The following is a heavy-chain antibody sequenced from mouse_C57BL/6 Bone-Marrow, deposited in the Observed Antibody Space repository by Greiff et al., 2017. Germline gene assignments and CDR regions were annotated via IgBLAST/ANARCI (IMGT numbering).Heavy chain of an antibody. V-gene: IGHV2-2*01. J-gene: IGHJ4*01. Sequence: QVQLKESGPGLVQPSQSLSITCTVSGFSLTSYGVHWVRPSPGKGLEWLGVIWSGGSTDYNAAFISRLSISKDNSKSQVFFKMNSLQADDTAIYYCARIGVYYGNYDAMDYWGQGTSVTVSS. CDR3: ARIGVYYGNYDAMDY. CDR1: GFSLTSYG. D-gene: IGHD2-1*01. CDR2: IWSGGST.